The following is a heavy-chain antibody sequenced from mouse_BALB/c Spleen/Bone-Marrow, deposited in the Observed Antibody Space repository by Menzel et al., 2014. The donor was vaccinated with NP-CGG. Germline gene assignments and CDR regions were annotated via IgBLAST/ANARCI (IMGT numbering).Heavy chain of an antibody. CDR2: IYPHTSDT. V-gene: IGHV1S29*02. D-gene: IGHD1-1*01. CDR1: GYPFTDYN. CDR3: VRAPPITSVVTRDY. Sequence: EVQLQQSGPELVKPGASVKISCKASGYPFTDYNMHWVKQSHGKSLGWIGYIYPHTSDTGYNQKFRNKATLTVDISSSTAYMVLRSLTSEDSAVYYCVRAPPITSVVTRDYWGQGTTLTVSS. J-gene: IGHJ2*01.